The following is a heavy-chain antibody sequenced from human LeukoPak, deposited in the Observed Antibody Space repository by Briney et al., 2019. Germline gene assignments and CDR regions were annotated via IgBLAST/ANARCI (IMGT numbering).Heavy chain of an antibody. J-gene: IGHJ6*03. CDR2: IRSKTYGGAI. Sequence: GGCLRLSCTTSGFFFGAYAMSWFRQAPGKGLEWVGFIRSKTYGGAIEYAASVKGRFTISRDDSKGIAYLQMNSLKTEDTAVYYCARDQLGGDPDDYYYYYMDVWGKGTTVTVSS. V-gene: IGHV3-49*03. CDR3: ARDQLGGDPDDYYYYYMDV. CDR1: GFFFGAYA. D-gene: IGHD4-17*01.